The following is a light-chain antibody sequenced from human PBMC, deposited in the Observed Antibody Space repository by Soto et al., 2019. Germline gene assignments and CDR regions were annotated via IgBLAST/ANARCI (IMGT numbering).Light chain of an antibody. CDR2: AAS. CDR3: QQSHSAPYT. CDR1: QDASIY. J-gene: IGKJ2*01. Sequence: DIQMTQSPSSLPPSVGDRVTMTCRASQDASIYVNWYQQKSGEAPKLLIFAASSLPSGVPSRFSGGGSGTDFTLTISSLEADDFATYYCQQSHSAPYTFGQGTKLEI. V-gene: IGKV1-39*01.